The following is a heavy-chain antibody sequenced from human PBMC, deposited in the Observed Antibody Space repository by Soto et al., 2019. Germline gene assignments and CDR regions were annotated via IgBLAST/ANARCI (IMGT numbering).Heavy chain of an antibody. CDR2: IYYSGST. CDR3: ARQGYNWNYDAFDI. V-gene: IGHV4-39*01. Sequence: SETLSLTCTVSGGSISSSSYYWGWIRQPPGKGLEWIGSIYYSGSTYYNPSLKSRVTISVDTSKNQFSLKLSSVTAADTAVYYCARQGYNWNYDAFDIWGQGTMVTVSS. D-gene: IGHD1-7*01. J-gene: IGHJ3*02. CDR1: GGSISSSSYY.